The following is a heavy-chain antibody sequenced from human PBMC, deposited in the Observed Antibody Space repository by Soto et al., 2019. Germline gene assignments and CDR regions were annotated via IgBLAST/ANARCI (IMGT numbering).Heavy chain of an antibody. V-gene: IGHV3-23*01. Sequence: GGSLRLSCAASEFTFSTYAMSWIRLAPGQGLEWVSSIGSGGSPTYYADSVKGRFTISRDNSKNTLYLQMNSLRAEDTAAYYCAKGALSTYFAWGQGTLVPVSS. D-gene: IGHD3-9*01. J-gene: IGHJ5*02. CDR3: AKGALSTYFA. CDR2: IGSGGSPT. CDR1: EFTFSTYA.